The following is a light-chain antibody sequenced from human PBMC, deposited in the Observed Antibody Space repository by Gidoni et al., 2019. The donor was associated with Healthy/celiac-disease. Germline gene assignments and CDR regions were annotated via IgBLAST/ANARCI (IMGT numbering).Light chain of an antibody. J-gene: IGKJ5*01. CDR2: WAS. CDR1: QSVLFSSNNRNY. V-gene: IGKV4-1*01. CDR3: QQYYSTLRIT. Sequence: DIVLTHSPDSPAVSLAERATINCKSSQSVLFSSNNRNYLAWYQQKPGQPPKLLIYWASTRESGVPDRFSGSGSGTDVTLTISSLQAEDVAVYYCQQYYSTLRITFGQGTRLEIK.